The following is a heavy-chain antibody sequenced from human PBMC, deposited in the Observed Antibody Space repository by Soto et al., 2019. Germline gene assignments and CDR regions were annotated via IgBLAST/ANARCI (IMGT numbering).Heavy chain of an antibody. D-gene: IGHD3-22*01. CDR1: GFTFSSYA. Sequence: QVQLVESGGGVVQPGRSLRLSCAASGFTFSSYAMHWVRQAPGKGLEWVAVISYDGSNKYYADSVKGRITISRDNSKNTLYLQMNSLRAEDTAVYYCARDRWLALDYWGQGTLVTVSS. V-gene: IGHV3-30-3*01. CDR2: ISYDGSNK. J-gene: IGHJ4*02. CDR3: ARDRWLALDY.